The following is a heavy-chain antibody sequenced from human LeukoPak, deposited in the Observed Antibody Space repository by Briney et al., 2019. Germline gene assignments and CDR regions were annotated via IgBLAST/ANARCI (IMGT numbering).Heavy chain of an antibody. J-gene: IGHJ5*02. Sequence: GASVKVSCKASGYTFTSYYMHWVRQAPGQGLEWMGIINPSGGSTSYAQKFQGRVTMTRGTSTSTVYMELSSLRSEDTAVYYCARDRSIVVVPAAIRSGRWFDPWGQGTLVTVSS. CDR2: INPSGGST. CDR1: GYTFTSYY. D-gene: IGHD2-2*02. CDR3: ARDRSIVVVPAAIRSGRWFDP. V-gene: IGHV1-46*01.